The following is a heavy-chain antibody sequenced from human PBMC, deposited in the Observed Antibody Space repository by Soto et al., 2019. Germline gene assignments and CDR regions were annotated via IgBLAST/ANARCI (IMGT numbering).Heavy chain of an antibody. Sequence: QVQLVQSGAEVKKPGSSVKVSCKASGGTFRSFSINWVRQAPGQGLEWMGGIIPMYATANYAQKFQGRVTITADESTSTAYMELSSLRSEDTAVYYCARENPGYEGGGWFDPRGQGTLVTVSS. D-gene: IGHD3-16*01. CDR1: GGTFRSFS. CDR2: IIPMYATA. CDR3: ARENPGYEGGGWFDP. V-gene: IGHV1-69*01. J-gene: IGHJ5*02.